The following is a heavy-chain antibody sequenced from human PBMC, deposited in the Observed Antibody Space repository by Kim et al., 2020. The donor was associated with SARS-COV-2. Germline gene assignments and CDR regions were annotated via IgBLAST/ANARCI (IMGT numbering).Heavy chain of an antibody. Sequence: GGSLRLSCAASGFTFSSYAMHWVRQAPGKGLEWVAVISYDGSNKYYADSVKGRFTISRDYSKNTLYLQMKSLRAEDTAVYYCASGSGYSYFDYWGQVTLVTVSS. CDR1: GFTFSSYA. CDR3: ASGSGYSYFDY. J-gene: IGHJ4*02. V-gene: IGHV3-30-3*01. CDR2: ISYDGSNK. D-gene: IGHD3-22*01.